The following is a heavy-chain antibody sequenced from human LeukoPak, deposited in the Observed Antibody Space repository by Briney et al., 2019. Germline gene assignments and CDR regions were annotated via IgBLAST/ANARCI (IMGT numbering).Heavy chain of an antibody. CDR3: ARDRGYYDTYYMDV. Sequence: TSETLSLTCTVSGGSISSSRYYWGWIRQPPGKGLEWIGSIYYSGSTYYNPSLKSRVTISVDTSKNQFSLKLSSVTAADTAVYYCARDRGYYDTYYMDVWGKGTTVTVSS. CDR1: GGSISSSRYY. J-gene: IGHJ6*03. D-gene: IGHD3-22*01. V-gene: IGHV4-39*07. CDR2: IYYSGST.